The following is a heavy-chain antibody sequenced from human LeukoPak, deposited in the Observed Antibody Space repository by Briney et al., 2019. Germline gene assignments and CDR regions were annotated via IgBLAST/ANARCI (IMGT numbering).Heavy chain of an antibody. CDR2: ISSSGSTI. CDR1: GFTFSSDE. D-gene: IGHD6-19*01. CDR3: ARCDSSGWTRYYYGMDV. Sequence: PGGSLRLSCAASGFTFSSDEMNWVRQAPGKGLEWVSYISSSGSTIYYADSVKGRFTISRDNAKNSLYLQMNSLRAEDTAVYYCARCDSSGWTRYYYGMDVWGQGTTVTVSS. J-gene: IGHJ6*02. V-gene: IGHV3-48*03.